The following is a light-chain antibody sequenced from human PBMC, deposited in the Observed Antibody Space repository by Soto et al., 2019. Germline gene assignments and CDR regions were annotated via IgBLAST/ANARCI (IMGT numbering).Light chain of an antibody. CDR3: QQYGSSARS. V-gene: IGKV3-20*01. J-gene: IGKJ1*01. CDR2: GAS. Sequence: IVLTQSPGTLSLSPGERATLSCRASQSVSSTYIARYQHKLGQAPRLVIYGASIKASGIPDRFSGSESGTHFALTISRLEPEDFAVYYYQQYGSSARSFGQGTKVEGK. CDR1: QSVSSTY.